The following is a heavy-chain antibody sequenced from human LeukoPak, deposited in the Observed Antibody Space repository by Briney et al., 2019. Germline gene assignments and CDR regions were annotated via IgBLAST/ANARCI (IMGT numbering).Heavy chain of an antibody. Sequence: GRSLRLSCAVSGFIFSSYGMQWVRQAPGRGLEWVAVISYEGSNKYYADSVKGRFTISRDNSKNTLYLQMNSLRADDTAVYYCAKDRYSSGWYLGYFDYWGQGTLVTVSS. D-gene: IGHD6-19*01. CDR3: AKDRYSSGWYLGYFDY. J-gene: IGHJ4*02. V-gene: IGHV3-30*18. CDR1: GFIFSSYG. CDR2: ISYEGSNK.